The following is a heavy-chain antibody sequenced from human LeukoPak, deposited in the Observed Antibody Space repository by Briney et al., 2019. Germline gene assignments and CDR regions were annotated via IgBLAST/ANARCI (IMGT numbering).Heavy chain of an antibody. V-gene: IGHV4-39*07. D-gene: IGHD3-3*01. CDR2: INHSGST. CDR3: ARASYLRFLEWHLRSVYYGMDV. J-gene: IGHJ6*02. CDR1: GGSISSSSYY. Sequence: SETLSLTCTVSGGSISSSSYYWSWIRQPPGKGLEWIGEINHSGSTNYNPSLKSRVTISVDTSKNQFSLKLSSVTAADTAVYSCARASYLRFLEWHLRSVYYGMDVWGQGPTVTVSS.